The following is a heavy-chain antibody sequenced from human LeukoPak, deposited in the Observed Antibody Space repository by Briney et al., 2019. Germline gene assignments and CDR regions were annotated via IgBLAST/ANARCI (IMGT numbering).Heavy chain of an antibody. J-gene: IGHJ4*02. V-gene: IGHV3-21*01. CDR1: GFTFSSYS. Sequence: GGSLRLSCAASGFTFSSYSMNWVRQAPGKGLEWVSSISSSSSYIYYADSVKGRLTISRDNAKNSLYLQMNSLRAEDTAVYYCARGEYCSSTSCYTLDHWGQGTLVTVSS. D-gene: IGHD2-2*02. CDR3: ARGEYCSSTSCYTLDH. CDR2: ISSSSSYI.